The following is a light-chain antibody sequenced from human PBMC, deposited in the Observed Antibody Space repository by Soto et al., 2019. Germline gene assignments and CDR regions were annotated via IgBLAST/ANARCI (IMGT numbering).Light chain of an antibody. CDR2: DAS. CDR1: QSISSW. J-gene: IGKJ1*01. CDR3: QQYNSYSWT. Sequence: DIQMTQSPSTLSASVGDRVTITCRASQSISSWLAWYQQKPGKAPKLLIYDASSLESGVPSRVSGSGSGTEFTRTISRLQPDDFATYYCQQYNSYSWTFGQGTKVEIK. V-gene: IGKV1-5*01.